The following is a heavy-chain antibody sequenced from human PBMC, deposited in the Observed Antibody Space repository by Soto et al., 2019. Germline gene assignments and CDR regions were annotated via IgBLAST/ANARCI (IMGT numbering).Heavy chain of an antibody. CDR1: GDSVSSNTAS. J-gene: IGHJ5*02. V-gene: IGHV6-1*01. Sequence: QSDSLTCAISGDSVSSNTASWNWIRQSPSRGLEWLGRTYFRTKWYNDYAVSVKSRIIINPDTSNNQFSLRLNSVTPEDTAVYFCAKGDNLGPKTGYTFDPWGQGIMVTVSS. CDR3: AKGDNLGPKTGYTFDP. CDR2: TYFRTKWYN. D-gene: IGHD5-18*01.